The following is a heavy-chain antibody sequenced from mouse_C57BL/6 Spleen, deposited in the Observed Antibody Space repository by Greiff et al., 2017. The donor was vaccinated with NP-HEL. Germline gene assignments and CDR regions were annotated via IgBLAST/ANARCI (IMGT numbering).Heavy chain of an antibody. CDR3: ASGGNYDYGDGFAD. Sequence: QVQLQQPGAELVMPGASVKLSCKASGYTFTSYWMHWVKQRPGQGLEWIGEIDPSDSYTNYNQKFKGKSTLTVDKSSSTAYMQLSSLTSEDSAVYYGASGGNYDYGDGFADWGQGTLVTVSA. V-gene: IGHV1-69*01. J-gene: IGHJ3*01. D-gene: IGHD2-4*01. CDR2: IDPSDSYT. CDR1: GYTFTSYW.